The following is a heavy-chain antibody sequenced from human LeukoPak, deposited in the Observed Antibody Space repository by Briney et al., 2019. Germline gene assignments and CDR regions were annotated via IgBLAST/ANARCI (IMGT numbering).Heavy chain of an antibody. CDR3: ARETILRGYSYGYLEY. D-gene: IGHD5-18*01. CDR1: GGSVSSGGYY. CDR2: IYYSGST. V-gene: IGHV4-61*08. J-gene: IGHJ4*02. Sequence: PSETLSLTCTVSGGSVSSGGYYWNWIRQPPGKGLEWIGYIYYSGSTNYNPSLKSRVTISVDTSESQFSLKLSSVTAADTAVYYCARETILRGYSYGYLEYWGQGTLVTVSS.